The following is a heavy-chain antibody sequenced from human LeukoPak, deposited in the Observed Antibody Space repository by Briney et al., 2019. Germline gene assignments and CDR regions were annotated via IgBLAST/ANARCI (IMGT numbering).Heavy chain of an antibody. CDR3: AIKNRATDYYYYYMDV. Sequence: SETLSLTCTVSGGSISSYYWSWIRQPAGKGLEWIGRIYTSGGTNYNPSLKSRVTMSVDTSKNQFSLKLSSVTAADTAVYYCAIKNRATDYYYYYMDVWGKGTTVTVSS. J-gene: IGHJ6*03. CDR1: GGSISSYY. CDR2: IYTSGGT. V-gene: IGHV4-4*07.